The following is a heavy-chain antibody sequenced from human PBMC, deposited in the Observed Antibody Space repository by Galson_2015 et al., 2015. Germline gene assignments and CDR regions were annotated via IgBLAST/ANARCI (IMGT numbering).Heavy chain of an antibody. J-gene: IGHJ4*02. D-gene: IGHD3-10*01. Sequence: SLRLSCAASGFTFSSYAMSWVRQAPGKGLEWVSAISGSGGSTYYADSVKGRFTISRDNSKNTLYLQMNSLRAEDTAVYYCANRITMVRGLNPVGYWGQGTLVTVSS. CDR1: GFTFSSYA. CDR3: ANRITMVRGLNPVGY. CDR2: ISGSGGST. V-gene: IGHV3-23*01.